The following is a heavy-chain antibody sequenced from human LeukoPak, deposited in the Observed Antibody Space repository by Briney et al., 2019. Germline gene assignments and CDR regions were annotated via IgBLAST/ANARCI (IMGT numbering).Heavy chain of an antibody. D-gene: IGHD5-18*01. CDR1: GGSMSSYY. CDR2: IYSSGRT. V-gene: IGHV4-4*07. Sequence: SETLSLTCTVSGGSMSSYYWSWIRQPAGKGLEWIGRIYSSGRTNYNPSLKSQVTMPLDTSKNQFSLKLSSVTAADTAVYYCVRDVDTFFDYWGQGTLVTVSS. CDR3: VRDVDTFFDY. J-gene: IGHJ4*02.